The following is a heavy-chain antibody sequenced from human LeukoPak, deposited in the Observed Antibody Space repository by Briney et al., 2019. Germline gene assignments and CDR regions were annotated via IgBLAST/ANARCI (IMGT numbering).Heavy chain of an antibody. D-gene: IGHD6-19*01. CDR2: INWNGGST. CDR1: GFTFDDYG. J-gene: IGHJ4*02. CDR3: ARGGIIVPDPDY. Sequence: GGSLRLSCAASGFTFDDYGLSWVRQAPGKGLEWVSGINWNGGSTGYADSVKGRFTISRDNAKNSLYLQMNSLRAEDTAVYYCARGGIIVPDPDYWGQGTLVTVSS. V-gene: IGHV3-20*04.